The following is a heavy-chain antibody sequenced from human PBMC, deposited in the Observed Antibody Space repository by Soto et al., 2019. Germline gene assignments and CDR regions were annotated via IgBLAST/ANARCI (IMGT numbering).Heavy chain of an antibody. CDR1: GFTFSNYW. J-gene: IGHJ5*02. V-gene: IGHV3-7*01. CDR2: IQQDGSTK. Sequence: GGSLRLSCAASGFTFSNYWMSWVRQAPGKGLEWVANIQQDGSTKHYLDSVKGRFTISRDNAKNSLYLLLTSLRAEDTAVYYCATLNIATPGPNWFDPWGQGTLVTVSS. CDR3: ATLNIATPGPNWFDP. D-gene: IGHD1-1*01.